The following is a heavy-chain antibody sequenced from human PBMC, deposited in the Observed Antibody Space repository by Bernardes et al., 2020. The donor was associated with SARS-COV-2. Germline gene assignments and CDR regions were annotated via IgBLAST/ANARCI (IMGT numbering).Heavy chain of an antibody. Sequence: GGSLRLSCAASGFSFNSYEMNWVRQAPGKGLEWIAYISNNAGALHYADSVQGRFTVSRDNGKNSLLLQLSSLRAEDTAVYYCARRGYSDGFAYYYNGLDVWGQGTTVTVSS. CDR1: GFSFNSYE. CDR3: ARRGYSDGFAYYYNGLDV. J-gene: IGHJ6*02. V-gene: IGHV3-48*03. D-gene: IGHD5-18*01. CDR2: ISNNAGAL.